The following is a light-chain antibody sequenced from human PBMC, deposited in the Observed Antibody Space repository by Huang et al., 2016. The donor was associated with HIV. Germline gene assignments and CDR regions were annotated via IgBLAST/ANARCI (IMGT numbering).Light chain of an antibody. Sequence: IVMTQSPVTLSVPPGERAALSCRAGQSSKSNLAWYQQKPGQAPRRLIYGASTRATGVPARFRGSGSGTEFTLTINNLQSDDFAVYYCQQYDYWPPVTFGQGTKV. J-gene: IGKJ1*01. V-gene: IGKV3-15*01. CDR3: QQYDYWPPVT. CDR2: GAS. CDR1: QSSKSN.